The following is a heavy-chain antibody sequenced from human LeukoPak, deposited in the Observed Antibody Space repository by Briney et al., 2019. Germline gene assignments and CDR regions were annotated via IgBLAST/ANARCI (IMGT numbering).Heavy chain of an antibody. CDR3: ARVGGGSGSYYPFFDY. V-gene: IGHV4-38-2*02. Sequence: PSETLSLTCTVSGYSISNGYYWGWIRQPPGKGLEWIGSVYHQGSAYYNPSLQSRVTISVDTSKNQFSLKLRSVTAADTAVYYCARVGGGSGSYYPFFDYWGQGTLVTVSS. CDR1: GYSISNGYY. CDR2: VYHQGSA. J-gene: IGHJ4*02. D-gene: IGHD3-10*01.